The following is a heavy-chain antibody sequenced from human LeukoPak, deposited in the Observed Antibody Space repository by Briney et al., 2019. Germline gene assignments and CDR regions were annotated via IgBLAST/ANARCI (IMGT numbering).Heavy chain of an antibody. CDR2: IKQDGSET. CDR3: ARTDYSDYTAFDV. V-gene: IGHV3-7*01. J-gene: IGHJ3*01. CDR1: GFTFSSYW. Sequence: GGSLRLSCAGSGFTFSSYWMSWVRQAPGKGLEWVANIKQDGSETYYVDSVKGRFTISRDNVKKSLYLQMNSLKAEDTAVYYCARTDYSDYTAFDVWGQGTMVTVS. D-gene: IGHD4-11*01.